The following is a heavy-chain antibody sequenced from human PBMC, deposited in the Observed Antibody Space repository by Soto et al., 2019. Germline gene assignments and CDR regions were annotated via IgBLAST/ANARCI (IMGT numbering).Heavy chain of an antibody. V-gene: IGHV4-4*02. CDR3: AFPATADFDY. CDR1: GGSISSTNW. CDR2: IYHSGTT. Sequence: QVQLQESGPGLVKPSGTLSLTCAVSGGSISSTNWWTWVRQSPGRGLEWIGEIYHSGTTNYSPSLKSRVNIAGDMSTNHFSLTLISVTAADTAVYYCAFPATADFDYWGKGILVTVSS. J-gene: IGHJ4*02. D-gene: IGHD6-13*01.